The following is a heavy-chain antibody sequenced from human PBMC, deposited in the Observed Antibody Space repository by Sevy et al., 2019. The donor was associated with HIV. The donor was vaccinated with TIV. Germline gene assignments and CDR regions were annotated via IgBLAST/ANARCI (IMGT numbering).Heavy chain of an antibody. D-gene: IGHD1-1*01. V-gene: IGHV4-34*01. CDR3: ALEAGLTGTGTARGTFDK. CDR2: ISYSGTT. Sequence: SETLSLTCGVFGVPFNSYFLTWIRHSPGKGLEWLGEISYSGTTNYNLSLKSRLTISKDSSKNQFSLRLASVTAADTATYFCALEAGLTGTGTARGTFDKWGQGTLVTVSS. J-gene: IGHJ4*01. CDR1: GVPFNSYF.